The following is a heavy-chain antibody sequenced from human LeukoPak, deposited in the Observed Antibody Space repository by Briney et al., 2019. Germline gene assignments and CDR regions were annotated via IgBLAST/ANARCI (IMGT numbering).Heavy chain of an antibody. Sequence: SETLSLTCTVSGGSISSHYWSWIRQPPGKGLEWIGYIYTSGSTNYNPPLKSRVTISVDTSKNQLSLKLRSVTAADTAVYYCARQSPILTGYYYYYYMDVWGKGTTVTVSS. CDR3: ARQSPILTGYYYYYYMDV. J-gene: IGHJ6*03. CDR1: GGSISSHY. V-gene: IGHV4-4*09. D-gene: IGHD3-9*01. CDR2: IYTSGST.